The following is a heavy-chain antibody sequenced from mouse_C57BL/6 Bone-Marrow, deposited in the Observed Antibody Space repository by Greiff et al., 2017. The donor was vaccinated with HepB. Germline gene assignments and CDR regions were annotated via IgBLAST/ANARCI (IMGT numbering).Heavy chain of an antibody. Sequence: QVQLQQSGAELVKPGASVKLSCKASGYTFTEYTIHWVKQRSGQGLEWIGWFYPGSGSIKYNEKFKDKATLTADKSSSTCYMELNRLTSDDSAVYFCARHEGLRSWFAYWGQGTLVTVSA. J-gene: IGHJ3*01. CDR2: FYPGSGSI. CDR3: ARHEGLRSWFAY. V-gene: IGHV1-62-2*01. CDR1: GYTFTEYT. D-gene: IGHD2-2*01.